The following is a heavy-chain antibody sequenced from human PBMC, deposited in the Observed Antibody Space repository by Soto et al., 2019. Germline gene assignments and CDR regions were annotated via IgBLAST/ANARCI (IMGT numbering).Heavy chain of an antibody. Sequence: QLQLQESGPGLVKPSETLSLTCTVSGGSISSSSYYWGWIRQPPGKGLEWIGSIYYSGSTNYNPSLKSRVTMSVDTSKNQFSLKLSSVTAADTAVYYCARGDRVAVAGLYYYYYYGMDVWGQGTTVTVSS. D-gene: IGHD6-19*01. V-gene: IGHV4-39*07. CDR1: GGSISSSSYY. CDR3: ARGDRVAVAGLYYYYYYGMDV. CDR2: IYYSGST. J-gene: IGHJ6*02.